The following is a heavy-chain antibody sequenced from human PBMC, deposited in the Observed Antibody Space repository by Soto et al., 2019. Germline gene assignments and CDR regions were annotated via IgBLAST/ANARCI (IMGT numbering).Heavy chain of an antibody. CDR3: AKGNDDFWSGYNPRY. CDR1: GFTFSSYA. D-gene: IGHD3-3*01. J-gene: IGHJ4*02. V-gene: IGHV3-23*01. Sequence: EVQLLESGGGLVQPGGSLRLSCAASGFTFSSYAMSWVRQAPGKGLEWVSAIRGSGGSSFYADSVKGRFTISRDNSKNTLYLQMNSLRADDTAGYYCAKGNDDFWSGYNPRYWGQGTLVNVSS. CDR2: IRGSGGSS.